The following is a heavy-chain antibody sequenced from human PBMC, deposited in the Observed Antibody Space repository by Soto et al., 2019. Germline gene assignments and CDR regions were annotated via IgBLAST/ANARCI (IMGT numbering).Heavy chain of an antibody. CDR1: GGTFSSYA. CDR3: ATDRVAFDM. V-gene: IGHV1-69*06. Sequence: SVEVSCRASGGTFSSYAISWVRQAPGQGLEWMGGIIPIFGTANYAQKFQGRVSMTGDTSITTAYLELSSLTSDDTAVYYCATDRVAFDMWGQGTKVTVSS. CDR2: IIPIFGTA. D-gene: IGHD3-22*01. J-gene: IGHJ3*02.